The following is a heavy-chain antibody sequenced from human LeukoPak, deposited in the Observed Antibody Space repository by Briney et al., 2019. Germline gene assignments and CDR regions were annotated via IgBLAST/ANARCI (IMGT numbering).Heavy chain of an antibody. CDR2: ISAGGGGT. D-gene: IGHD1-1*01. V-gene: IGHV3-23*01. CDR1: GFTFSNYA. CDR3: ARDPTTLYYFDY. Sequence: GGSLRLSCAASGFTFSNYAMSWVRQAPGKGLEWVSGISAGGGGTYYADFVKGRFTISRDNSKNTLYLQMNSLRAEDTALYYCARDPTTLYYFDYWGQGTLVTVSS. J-gene: IGHJ4*02.